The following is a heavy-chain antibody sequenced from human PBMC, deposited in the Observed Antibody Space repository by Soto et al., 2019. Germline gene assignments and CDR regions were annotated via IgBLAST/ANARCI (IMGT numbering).Heavy chain of an antibody. J-gene: IGHJ4*02. CDR3: ARDIGFDYVN. V-gene: IGHV3-7*01. D-gene: IGHD3-16*01. Sequence: GGSLRLSCAVSEFNVMSYWMSRVRQAPGKGLEWVASIKEDGSEIYYLQSVRGRFTISRDSAGNALHLAMNYLSAEDTGVYFCARDIGFDYVNWGQGTLVTVSS. CDR1: EFNVMSYW. CDR2: IKEDGSEI.